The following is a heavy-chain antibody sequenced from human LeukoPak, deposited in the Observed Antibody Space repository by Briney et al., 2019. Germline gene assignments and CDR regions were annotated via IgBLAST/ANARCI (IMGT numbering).Heavy chain of an antibody. D-gene: IGHD2-8*01. CDR2: INPNSGGT. V-gene: IGHV1-2*02. J-gene: IGHJ4*02. CDR1: GYTFLDYN. CDR3: ATSGMYYLSFDY. Sequence: GASVKVSCKVSGYTFLDYNMNWVRQAPGQGLEWMGWINPNSGGTNYAQKFQGRVTMTRDTSISTAYMELSSLRSDDTAVCYCATSGMYYLSFDYWGQGTVVTVPS.